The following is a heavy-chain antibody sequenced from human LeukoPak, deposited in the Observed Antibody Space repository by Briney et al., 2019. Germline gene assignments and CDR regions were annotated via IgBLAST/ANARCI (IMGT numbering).Heavy chain of an antibody. J-gene: IGHJ3*02. CDR1: GFTFSSYS. V-gene: IGHV3-21*01. CDR2: ISSSSSYI. Sequence: PGGSLRLSCAAYGFTFSSYSMNWVCQAPGKGLEWVSSISSSSSYIYYADSVKGRFTISRDNAKNSLYLQMNSLRAEDTAVYYCARDRMIVVVMTAFDIWGQGTMVTVSS. CDR3: ARDRMIVVVMTAFDI. D-gene: IGHD3-22*01.